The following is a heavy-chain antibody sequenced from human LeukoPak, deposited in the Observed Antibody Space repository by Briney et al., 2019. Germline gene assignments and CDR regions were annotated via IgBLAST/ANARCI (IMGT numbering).Heavy chain of an antibody. Sequence: GASVQVSCMASGYRFTDYYMHWVRQAPGQRLEWMGWINAGNGNTKYSQEFQGRVTITRDTSASTAYMELSSLRSEDMAVYYCARSGGYCSGGSCSLLLDYWYFDLWGRGTLVTVSS. CDR3: ARSGGYCSGGSCSLLLDYWYFDL. D-gene: IGHD2-15*01. CDR2: INAGNGNT. V-gene: IGHV1-3*03. CDR1: GYRFTDYY. J-gene: IGHJ2*01.